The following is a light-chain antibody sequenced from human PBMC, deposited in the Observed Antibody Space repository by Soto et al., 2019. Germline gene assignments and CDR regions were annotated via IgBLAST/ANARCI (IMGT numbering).Light chain of an antibody. J-gene: IGKJ5*01. CDR1: QTTSGKY. CDR2: GAS. CDR3: QQHGGSSPVT. V-gene: IGKV3-20*01. Sequence: EIVRTQSPATLSVSPGERATLSCRTSQTTSGKYLAWYQQRPGLAPRLLVYGASRRATGIPDRFRSSGAGTEFTLTISGLEPEDFAVYFCQQHGGSSPVTFGQGTRLEIK.